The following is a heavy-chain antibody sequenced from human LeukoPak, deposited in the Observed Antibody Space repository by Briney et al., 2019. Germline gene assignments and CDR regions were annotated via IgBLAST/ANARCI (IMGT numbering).Heavy chain of an antibody. V-gene: IGHV4-38-2*02. J-gene: IGHJ4*02. Sequence: PSETLSLTCSVSTYSISSGFYWGWIRQPPGKGLEWIGSIFHRGSTYYKSSLKSRITISVDTSKNQFSLKLSSVTAADTAVYYCASSRDGYNYPFDYWGQGTLVTVSS. CDR2: IFHRGST. CDR1: TYSISSGFY. D-gene: IGHD5-24*01. CDR3: ASSRDGYNYPFDY.